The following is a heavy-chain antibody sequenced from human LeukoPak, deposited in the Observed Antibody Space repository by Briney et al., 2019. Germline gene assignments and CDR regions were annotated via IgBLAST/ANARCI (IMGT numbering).Heavy chain of an antibody. CDR1: GFTFSSYA. V-gene: IGHV3-64D*09. CDR3: VKDYSSSGYYYGMDV. CDR2: ISRNGGST. Sequence: PGGSLRLSCSASGFTFSSYAMHWVRQAPGKGLEYVSAISRNGGSTYYADSVNGRFTISRDNSKSTLYLQMSSLRPEDTAVYYCVKDYSSSGYYYGMDVWGQGTTVTVSS. D-gene: IGHD6-6*01. J-gene: IGHJ6*02.